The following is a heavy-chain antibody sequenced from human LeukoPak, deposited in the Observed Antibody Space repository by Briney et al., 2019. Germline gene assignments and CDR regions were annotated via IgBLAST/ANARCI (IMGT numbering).Heavy chain of an antibody. D-gene: IGHD3-22*01. J-gene: IGHJ3*02. Sequence: ASVKVSCKASGYTFTGYYTHWVRQAPGQGLEWMGWINPNSGGTNYAQKFQGRVTMTRDTSISTAYMELSRLRSDDTAVYYCASDSSGYYSRSAFDIWGQGTMVTVSS. CDR3: ASDSSGYYSRSAFDI. CDR1: GYTFTGYY. CDR2: INPNSGGT. V-gene: IGHV1-2*02.